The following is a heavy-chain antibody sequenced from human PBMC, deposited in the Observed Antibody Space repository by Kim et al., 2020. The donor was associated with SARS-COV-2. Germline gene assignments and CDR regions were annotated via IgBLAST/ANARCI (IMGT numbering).Heavy chain of an antibody. Sequence: KYNPSLKGRVALSVDTSKNQISLRLVSVTAADTAMYYCASSRDDYNYGMDVWGHGTTVTVSS. J-gene: IGHJ6*02. CDR3: ASSRDDYNYGMDV. V-gene: IGHV4-4*06.